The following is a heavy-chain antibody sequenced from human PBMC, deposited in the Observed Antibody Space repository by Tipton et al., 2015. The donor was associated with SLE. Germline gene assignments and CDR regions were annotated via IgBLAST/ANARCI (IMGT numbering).Heavy chain of an antibody. CDR3: ARDLRSGAFV. Sequence: LRLSCAVSGASISNGGYSWSWLRQPPGKGLEWIGYIYYSGSTNYNPSLKSRVTISVDTSKNQFSLKLSSVTAADTAVYYCARDLRSGAFVWGQGTMVTVSS. V-gene: IGHV4-61*08. D-gene: IGHD3-3*01. CDR1: GASISNGGYS. CDR2: IYYSGST. J-gene: IGHJ3*01.